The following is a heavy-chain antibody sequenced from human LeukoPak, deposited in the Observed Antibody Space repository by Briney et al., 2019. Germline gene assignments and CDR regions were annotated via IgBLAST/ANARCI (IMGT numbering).Heavy chain of an antibody. Sequence: SETLSLTCSVSGDAMSDDFWSWIRLPAGKGLEWIGRISTRGSTNYTPSLKSRVTMSVDTSKKHFFLRLNSVTAADTAVYYRARGDYGGNIFEYWGQGTLVTVSS. CDR1: GDAMSDDF. V-gene: IGHV4-4*07. J-gene: IGHJ4*02. CDR3: ARGDYGGNIFEY. D-gene: IGHD4-23*01. CDR2: ISTRGST.